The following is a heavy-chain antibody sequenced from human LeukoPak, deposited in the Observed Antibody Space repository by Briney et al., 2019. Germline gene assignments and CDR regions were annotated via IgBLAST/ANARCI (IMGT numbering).Heavy chain of an antibody. D-gene: IGHD3-3*01. J-gene: IGHJ5*02. CDR2: ISAYNGNT. Sequence: ASVKVSCKASGYTFTSYGISWVRQAPGQGLEWMGWISAYNGNTNYAQKLRGRVTMTTDTSTSTAYMELRSLRSDDTAVYYCARKVWASASFGWFDPWGQGTLVTVSS. V-gene: IGHV1-18*01. CDR1: GYTFTSYG. CDR3: ARKVWASASFGWFDP.